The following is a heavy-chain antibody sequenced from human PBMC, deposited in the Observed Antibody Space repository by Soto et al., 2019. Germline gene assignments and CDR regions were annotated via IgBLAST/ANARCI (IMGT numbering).Heavy chain of an antibody. CDR3: VGGRDYDY. V-gene: IGHV4-4*02. D-gene: IGHD1-26*01. J-gene: IGHJ4*02. Sequence: SETLSLTCDVSSGSITTSVLWTWVRQFPGKGLEWIGEIAHDGHTNYNPFLSGRVTMSVDLSNSQFSLNVASVTAADTAVYFCVGGRDYDYWGQGTLVTVSS. CDR2: IAHDGHT. CDR1: SGSITTSVL.